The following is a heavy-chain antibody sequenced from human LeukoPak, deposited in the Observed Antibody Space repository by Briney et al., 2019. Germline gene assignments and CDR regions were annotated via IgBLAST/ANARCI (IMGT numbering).Heavy chain of an antibody. CDR2: IDYGGST. CDR1: GFTVSSNY. V-gene: IGHV4-39*07. J-gene: IGHJ4*02. CDR3: ARVSYSREDY. Sequence: GSLRLSCAASGFTVSSNYMSWVRQPPGKGLEWIGSIDYGGSTYYNPSLKSRVTMSVDTSKNQFSLKLRSVTAADTALYYCARVSYSREDYWGQGTLVTVSS. D-gene: IGHD6-13*01.